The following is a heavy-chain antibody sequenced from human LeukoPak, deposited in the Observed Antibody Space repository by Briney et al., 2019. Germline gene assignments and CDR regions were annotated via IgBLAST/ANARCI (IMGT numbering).Heavy chain of an antibody. Sequence: GASVKVSGKASGYTFTSYGISWVRQAPGQGLEWMGWINTYNGNTNYAQKLQGRVTMTTDTSTSTAYMELWSLRSDDTAVYYCARDTLIHSSSWPLDYWGQGTLVTVSS. J-gene: IGHJ4*02. CDR2: INTYNGNT. CDR1: GYTFTSYG. V-gene: IGHV1-18*01. CDR3: ARDTLIHSSSWPLDY. D-gene: IGHD6-13*01.